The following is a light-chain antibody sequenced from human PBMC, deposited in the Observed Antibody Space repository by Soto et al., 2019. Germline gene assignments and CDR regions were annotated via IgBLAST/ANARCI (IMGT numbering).Light chain of an antibody. J-gene: IGKJ1*01. V-gene: IGKV2-28*01. CDR3: MQPLQSWT. CDR2: LGS. CDR1: QILLHSNGYNY. Sequence: VVMTQSQLCLPVTPGEPASISCSSSQILLHSNGYNYLNWFVQKPGQSPQLLIYLGSNRASGVPDRFSGSGSGTDFTLKISRVEAEDVGVYYCMQPLQSWTFGQGTKVDIK.